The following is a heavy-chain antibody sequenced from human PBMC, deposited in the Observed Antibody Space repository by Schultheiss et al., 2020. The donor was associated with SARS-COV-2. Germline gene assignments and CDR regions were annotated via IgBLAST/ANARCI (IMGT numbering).Heavy chain of an antibody. CDR3: ARDGRLGRTSLDY. CDR2: IYYSGST. V-gene: IGHV4-61*03. CDR1: GGSVSSGGYS. Sequence: SETLSLTCTVSGGSVSSGGYSWSWIRQPPGKGLEWIGYIYYSGSTYYNPSLKSRVTISADTSKNHFSLKLRSVTAADTAVYYCARDGRLGRTSLDYWGQGTLVTVSS. D-gene: IGHD2-2*01. J-gene: IGHJ4*02.